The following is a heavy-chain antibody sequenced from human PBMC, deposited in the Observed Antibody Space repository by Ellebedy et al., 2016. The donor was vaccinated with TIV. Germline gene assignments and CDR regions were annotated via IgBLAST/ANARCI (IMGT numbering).Heavy chain of an antibody. V-gene: IGHV3-30*03. CDR2: ISYDGSKT. J-gene: IGHJ4*01. D-gene: IGHD1-26*01. Sequence: GESLKISCAASGFTLSSYAMHWVRQAPGKGLEWVAVISYDGSKTYYTDSVKVRFTTSRDNSRNTVFLQMNSLRVEDTAIYYCARGEIVGVTGDYWGQGTLVTVSS. CDR3: ARGEIVGVTGDY. CDR1: GFTLSSYA.